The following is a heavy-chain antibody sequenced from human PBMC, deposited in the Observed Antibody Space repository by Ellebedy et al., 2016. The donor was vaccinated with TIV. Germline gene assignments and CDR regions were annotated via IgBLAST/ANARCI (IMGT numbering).Heavy chain of an antibody. J-gene: IGHJ4*02. D-gene: IGHD3-3*01. CDR1: GFSITYYA. CDR2: TSYDESSI. CDR3: SGQRLEWTNGRFDY. V-gene: IGHV3-30-3*01. Sequence: GGSLRLSCGASGFSITYYAMHWVRQAPGKGLEWVAVTSYDESSIFYLESVKGRFTISKDNSNNTLYLQMNSLRVEDTAVYFCSGQRLEWTNGRFDYWGQGTLVTVSS.